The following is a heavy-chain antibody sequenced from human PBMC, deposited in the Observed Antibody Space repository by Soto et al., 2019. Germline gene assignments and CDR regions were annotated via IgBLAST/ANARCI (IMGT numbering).Heavy chain of an antibody. CDR1: GGTFSTYT. D-gene: IGHD4-4*01. J-gene: IGHJ5*02. CDR2: IIPIIGII. CDR3: AGDPDSHYNDSHASSYP. V-gene: IGHV1-69*04. Sequence: SVKVSCKTSGGTFSTYTISWVRQAPGQGLEWMGRIIPIIGIINYAQKFQGRVTISADKFTGTAYMELTGLRSDDTAVYYCAGDPDSHYNDSHASSYPWGQGTLVTVSS.